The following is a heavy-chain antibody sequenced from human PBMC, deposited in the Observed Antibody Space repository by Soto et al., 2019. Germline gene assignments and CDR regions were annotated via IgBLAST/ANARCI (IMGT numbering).Heavy chain of an antibody. D-gene: IGHD3-9*01. Sequence: SETLSLTCTVSGGSISGYYWSWIRQSPGKGPEYIGYISYSGSTNYNPSLKSRVTTSLDTSKHQFSLKLSSVTAADTAVYYCASLNFDILTGYYAFDLWGQGTMVTVSS. CDR2: ISYSGST. V-gene: IGHV4-59*08. CDR3: ASLNFDILTGYYAFDL. J-gene: IGHJ3*01. CDR1: GGSISGYY.